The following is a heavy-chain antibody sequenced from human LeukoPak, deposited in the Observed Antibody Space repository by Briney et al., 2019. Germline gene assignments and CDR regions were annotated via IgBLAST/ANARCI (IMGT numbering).Heavy chain of an antibody. CDR2: IWYDGSNK. CDR3: AGHYCSGGSRYKEGLDY. D-gene: IGHD2-15*01. J-gene: IGHJ4*02. Sequence: GRSLRLSCAASGFTFSSYGMHWVRQAPGKGLEWVAVIWYDGSNKYYADSVKGRFTISRDNSKNTLYLQMNSLRAEDTAVYYCAGHYCSGGSRYKEGLDYWGQGTLVTVSS. CDR1: GFTFSSYG. V-gene: IGHV3-33*01.